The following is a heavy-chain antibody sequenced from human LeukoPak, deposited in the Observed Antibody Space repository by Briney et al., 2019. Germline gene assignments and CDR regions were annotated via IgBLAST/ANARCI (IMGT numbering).Heavy chain of an antibody. CDR2: IYPGDSDT. Sequence: GESLKISCQGSGYSFTNYWIGWVRQMPGKGLEWMGIIYPGDSDTRYSPSFQGQVTISADKSINTAYLQWSSLKASDTAMYYCARSSGSYYSDYFDYWGQGTLVTVSS. J-gene: IGHJ4*02. D-gene: IGHD1-26*01. V-gene: IGHV5-51*01. CDR1: GYSFTNYW. CDR3: ARSSGSYYSDYFDY.